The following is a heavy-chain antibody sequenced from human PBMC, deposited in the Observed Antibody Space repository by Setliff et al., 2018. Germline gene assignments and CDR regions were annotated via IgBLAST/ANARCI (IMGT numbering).Heavy chain of an antibody. CDR2: VHYSGDS. CDR1: GDSMSSYY. Sequence: SETLSLTCTVSGDSMSSYYWSWIRQSPGKGLEWIGYVHYSGDSNYNPSLKSRVTMSVDTSKDQFSLNLRSVTAADTAVYYCARQPSSGSYYNPRPYYFDFWGQGTLVPVSS. CDR3: ARQPSSGSYYNPRPYYFDF. V-gene: IGHV4-59*01. D-gene: IGHD3-10*01. J-gene: IGHJ4*02.